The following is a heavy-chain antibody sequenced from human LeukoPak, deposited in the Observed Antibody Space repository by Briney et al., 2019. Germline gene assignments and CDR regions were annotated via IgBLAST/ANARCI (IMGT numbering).Heavy chain of an antibody. D-gene: IGHD3-9*01. V-gene: IGHV1-2*02. CDR2: INPNSGGT. CDR3: ARGGPYDILTGSLDY. Sequence: GASVKVSCKASGYTFTGYYMHGVRQASGQGLDWMGWINPNSGGTNYAQKFQGRVTMTGDTSISTAYMELSRLRSDDTAVYYCARGGPYDILTGSLDYWNQGTLVTVSS. CDR1: GYTFTGYY. J-gene: IGHJ4*02.